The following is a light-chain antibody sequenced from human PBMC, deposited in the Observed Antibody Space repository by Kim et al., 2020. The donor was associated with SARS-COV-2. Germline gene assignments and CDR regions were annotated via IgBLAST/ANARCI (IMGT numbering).Light chain of an antibody. J-gene: IGKJ3*01. CDR2: YAS. CDR1: QSIGTK. Sequence: EIVLTQSPAYQSVTPKEKVTITCRASQSIGTKLHWYQQKPDQSPKLLINYASQSLSGVSSRFSGSGSGTDFTLTINSLEAEDVAAYYCQQSDNLPFTFGPGTKVDIK. CDR3: QQSDNLPFT. V-gene: IGKV6D-21*02.